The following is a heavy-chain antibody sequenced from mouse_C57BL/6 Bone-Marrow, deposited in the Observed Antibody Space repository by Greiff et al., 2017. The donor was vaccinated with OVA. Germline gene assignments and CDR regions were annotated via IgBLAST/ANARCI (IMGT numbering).Heavy chain of an antibody. V-gene: IGHV1-87*01. CDR1: YTFSRRVH. CDR3: SEDSAVYYCAFAYYSNFYAMDY. J-gene: IGHJ4*01. CDR2: GQGLAWIG. D-gene: IGHD2-5*01. Sequence: QVQLKESGPELARPWASVKISCQAFYTFSRRVHFAIRDTNYWMQWVKQRPGQGLAWIGAISPGNGDPSYNQKFKGKATLTADKSSSTAYMQLSSLTSEDSAVYYCAFAYYSNFYAMDYWGQGTSVTVSS.